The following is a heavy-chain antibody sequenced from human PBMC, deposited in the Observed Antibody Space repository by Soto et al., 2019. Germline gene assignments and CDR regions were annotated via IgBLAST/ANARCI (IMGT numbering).Heavy chain of an antibody. CDR2: IYYSGST. Sequence: SETLSLTCTVSGGSVSSGSYYWSWIRQPPGKGLEWIGYIYYSGSTNYNPSLKSRVTISVDTSKNQFSLKLRSVTAADTSVYYCARLNGGPYFFDYCGQGPLVTVSS. V-gene: IGHV4-61*01. CDR3: ARLNGGPYFFDY. CDR1: GGSVSSGSYY. D-gene: IGHD2-8*01. J-gene: IGHJ4*02.